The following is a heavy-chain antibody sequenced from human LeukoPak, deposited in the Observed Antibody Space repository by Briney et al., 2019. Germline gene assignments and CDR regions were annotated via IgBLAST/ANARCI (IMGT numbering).Heavy chain of an antibody. J-gene: IGHJ3*02. CDR3: ARGGYYYDSSGYYVAFDI. Sequence: PGGSLRLSCAGSGFTFDDYGMSWVRQAPGKGLEWVSGINWNGGSTGYADSVKGRFTISRDNAKNSLYLQMNSLRAEDTALYYCARGGYYYDSSGYYVAFDIWGQGTMVTVSS. V-gene: IGHV3-20*04. D-gene: IGHD3-22*01. CDR1: GFTFDDYG. CDR2: INWNGGST.